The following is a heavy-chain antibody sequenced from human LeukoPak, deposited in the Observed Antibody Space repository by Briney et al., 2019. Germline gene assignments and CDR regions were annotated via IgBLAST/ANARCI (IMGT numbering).Heavy chain of an antibody. J-gene: IGHJ6*02. CDR3: ARDPSSSWYFYYYYGMDV. D-gene: IGHD6-13*01. CDR2: INPNSGGT. CDR1: GYTFTSYY. Sequence: ASVKVSCKASGYTFTSYYMHWVRQAPGQGLEWMGWINPNSGGTNYAQKFQGRVTMTRDTSISTAYMELSRLRSDDTAVYYCARDPSSSWYFYYYYGMDVWGQGTTVTVSS. V-gene: IGHV1-2*02.